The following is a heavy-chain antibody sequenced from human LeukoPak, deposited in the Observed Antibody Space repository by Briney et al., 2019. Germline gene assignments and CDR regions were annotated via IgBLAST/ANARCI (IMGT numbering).Heavy chain of an antibody. CDR2: ISSSSSTI. Sequence: GGSLRLSCAASGFTFSSYSMNWVRQAPGKGLEWVSYISSSSSTIYYADSVKGRFTISRDNAKNSLYLQMNSLRVEDTAVYYCARVRLGESSIADYWGQGTLVTVSS. CDR1: GFTFSSYS. V-gene: IGHV3-48*01. D-gene: IGHD3-16*01. CDR3: ARVRLGESSIADY. J-gene: IGHJ4*02.